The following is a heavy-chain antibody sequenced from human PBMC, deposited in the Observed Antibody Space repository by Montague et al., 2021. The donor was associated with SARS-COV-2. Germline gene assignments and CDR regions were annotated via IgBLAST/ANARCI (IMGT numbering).Heavy chain of an antibody. D-gene: IGHD2/OR15-2a*01. Sequence: SLSLSWSASGFTFSTYAMNWARQAPGKGLEWASGISSGGNKHHADSVKGRFTISRDDSRNTLYLQTHSLKAEDTAMYYCAKNFPGQFYFDDWGQGTLVAVSS. CDR1: GFTFSTYA. CDR2: ISSGGNK. V-gene: IGHV3-23*01. CDR3: AKNFPGQFYFDD. J-gene: IGHJ4*02.